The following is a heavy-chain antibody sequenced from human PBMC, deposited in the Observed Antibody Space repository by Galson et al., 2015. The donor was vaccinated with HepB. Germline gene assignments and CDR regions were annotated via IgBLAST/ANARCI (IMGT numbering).Heavy chain of an antibody. Sequence: SLRLSCAASGFTFSSYAMSWVRQAPGKGLEWVSAISGSGGSTYYADSVKGRFTISRDYSKNTLYLQMNSLRAEDTAVYYFAKDLGWLGGGIDYWGQGTLVTVSS. D-gene: IGHD3-16*01. V-gene: IGHV3-23*01. CDR2: ISGSGGST. J-gene: IGHJ4*02. CDR3: AKDLGWLGGGIDY. CDR1: GFTFSSYA.